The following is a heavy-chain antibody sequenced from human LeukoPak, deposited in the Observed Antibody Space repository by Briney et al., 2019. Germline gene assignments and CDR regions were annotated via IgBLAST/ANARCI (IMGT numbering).Heavy chain of an antibody. Sequence: GGSLRLSCAASGFTFSSYDMHWVRQATGKGLKWFSAIGTAGDTYYPGSVKGRFTISRENAKNSLYLQMNSLRAEDTAVYYCARDRIVLGVRVYGMDVWGQGTTVTVSS. J-gene: IGHJ6*02. CDR3: ARDRIVLGVRVYGMDV. D-gene: IGHD3-10*02. CDR2: IGTAGDT. V-gene: IGHV3-13*01. CDR1: GFTFSSYD.